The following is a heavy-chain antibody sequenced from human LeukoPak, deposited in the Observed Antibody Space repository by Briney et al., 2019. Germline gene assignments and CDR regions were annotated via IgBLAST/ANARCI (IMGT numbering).Heavy chain of an antibody. CDR3: ARSGSGSGYYMDV. Sequence: PGGSLRLSCAASGFTFSSYEMNWVRQAPGKGLEWVSYISSSGSTIYYADSVKGRFTISRDNAKNSLYLQMNSLRAEDTAVYYCARSGSGSGYYMDVWGKGTTVTISS. CDR1: GFTFSSYE. J-gene: IGHJ6*03. V-gene: IGHV3-48*03. D-gene: IGHD3-10*01. CDR2: ISSSGSTI.